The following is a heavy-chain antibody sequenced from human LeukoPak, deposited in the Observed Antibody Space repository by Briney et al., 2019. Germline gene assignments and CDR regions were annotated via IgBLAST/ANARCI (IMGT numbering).Heavy chain of an antibody. CDR3: ASDVYSYGYYFDY. D-gene: IGHD5-18*01. V-gene: IGHV1-69*01. Sequence: GSSVKVSCKASGGTFSSYAISWVRQAPGQGLEWMGGIIPIFGTANYAQKFQGRVTITADESTSTAYMELSSLRSEDTVVYYCASDVYSYGYYFDYWGQGTLVTVSS. CDR2: IIPIFGTA. J-gene: IGHJ4*02. CDR1: GGTFSSYA.